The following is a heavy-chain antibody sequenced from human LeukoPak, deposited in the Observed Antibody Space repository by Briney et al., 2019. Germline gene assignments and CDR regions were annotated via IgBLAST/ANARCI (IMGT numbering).Heavy chain of an antibody. J-gene: IGHJ6*02. CDR3: ARDLLAEYYYYGMDV. CDR2: IIPIFGTA. CDR1: GDTFSTYA. D-gene: IGHD6-19*01. V-gene: IGHV1-69*13. Sequence: SVKVSCKASGDTFSTYAIDWVRQAPGQGLEWMGGIIPIFGTANYAQKFQGRVTITADESTSTAYMELSSLRSEDTAVYYCARDLLAEYYYYGMDVWGQGTTVTVSS.